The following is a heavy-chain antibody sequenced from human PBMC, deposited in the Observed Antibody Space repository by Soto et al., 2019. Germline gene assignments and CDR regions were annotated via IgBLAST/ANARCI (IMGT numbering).Heavy chain of an antibody. Sequence: QAQLVQSGAEVTKPGSSVRVSCKASKGTFHRDAITWVRQVPGHGLEWMGGIIPMFGTADYAQKFQGRVTTTAEETTGTADMELSSLRAEDTAVYYCARRAEVSVTSHWFDPWGQGTLVTVSS. V-gene: IGHV1-69*01. J-gene: IGHJ5*02. CDR3: ARRAEVSVTSHWFDP. CDR1: KGTFHRDA. CDR2: IIPMFGTA. D-gene: IGHD3-3*01.